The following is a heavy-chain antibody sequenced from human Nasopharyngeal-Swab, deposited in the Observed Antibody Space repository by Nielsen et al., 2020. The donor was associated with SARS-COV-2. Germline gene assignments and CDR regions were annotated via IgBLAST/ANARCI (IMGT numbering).Heavy chain of an antibody. J-gene: IGHJ6*02. CDR1: GFTFSSYS. Sequence: GESLKISCAASGFTFSSYSMNWVRQAPGKGLEWVSSISSSSSYIYYADSVKGRFTISRDNAKNSLYLQMNSLRAEDTAVYYCARDGIAVTDYYYYYGMDVWGQGTTVTVSS. CDR2: ISSSSSYI. D-gene: IGHD6-19*01. V-gene: IGHV3-21*01. CDR3: ARDGIAVTDYYYYYGMDV.